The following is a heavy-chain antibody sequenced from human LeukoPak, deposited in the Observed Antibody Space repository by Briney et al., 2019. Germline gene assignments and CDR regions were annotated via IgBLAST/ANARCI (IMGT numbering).Heavy chain of an antibody. D-gene: IGHD3-9*01. CDR2: IDYDSSHI. J-gene: IGHJ4*02. Sequence: GGSLRLSCAAPGFTFSNSAMNCVRQVPGKGLEWVSSIDYDSSHIYCAASVRGRFTISRDNARNSVYLQMNSLRVEDTAVYYCARDPLRYLRVGHYDYWGQGTLVAVSS. CDR3: ARDPLRYLRVGHYDY. CDR1: GFTFSNSA. V-gene: IGHV3-21*01.